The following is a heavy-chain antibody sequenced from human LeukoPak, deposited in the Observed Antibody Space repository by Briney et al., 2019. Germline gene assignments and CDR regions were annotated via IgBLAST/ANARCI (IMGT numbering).Heavy chain of an antibody. Sequence: GGSLRLSCAASGFTFGNYAMSWVRQAPGEGLEWVSAISGNGDNTYYADSVKGRFTISRDNSKNTLYLQMSSLRAEDTAVYYCALGDTPGYWGQGTLVTVSS. CDR2: ISGNGDNT. D-gene: IGHD2-21*01. CDR3: ALGDTPGY. J-gene: IGHJ4*02. CDR1: GFTFGNYA. V-gene: IGHV3-23*01.